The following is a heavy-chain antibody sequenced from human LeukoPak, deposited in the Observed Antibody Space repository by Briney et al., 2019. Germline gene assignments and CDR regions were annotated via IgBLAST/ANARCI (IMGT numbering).Heavy chain of an antibody. Sequence: ESSETLSLTCTVSGGSIGSGGYYWSWIRQHPGKGLEWIGYIYYSGSAYYNPSLKSRVTISVDTSENQFSLKLSSVTAADTAVYYCARVNYGSATKEDYWGQGTLVTVSS. D-gene: IGHD3-10*01. J-gene: IGHJ4*02. CDR1: GGSIGSGGYY. V-gene: IGHV4-31*03. CDR2: IYYSGSA. CDR3: ARVNYGSATKEDY.